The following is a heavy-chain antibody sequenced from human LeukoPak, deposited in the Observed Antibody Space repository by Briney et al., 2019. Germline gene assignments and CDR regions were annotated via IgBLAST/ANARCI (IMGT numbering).Heavy chain of an antibody. CDR1: GFTFNNYE. V-gene: IGHV3-48*03. CDR2: ISTDGTMA. D-gene: IGHD2-21*01. Sequence: GGSPRLSRAASGFTFNNYEMNWVRQAPGKGLEWISYISTDGTMAYYAGSVKGRFTISRDNAKNSLYLQVNSLRADDTAVYYCARETIDCGGDCYDYWGQGTLATVSS. CDR3: ARETIDCGGDCYDY. J-gene: IGHJ4*02.